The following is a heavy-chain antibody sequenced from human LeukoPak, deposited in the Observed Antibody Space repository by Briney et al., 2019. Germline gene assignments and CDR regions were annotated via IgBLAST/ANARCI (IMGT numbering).Heavy chain of an antibody. J-gene: IGHJ5*02. V-gene: IGHV3-23*01. Sequence: GDARRLSCGDSGFNFSTYAMSWLRQAPGKGLEWVSSIRGSDGSTYYADSVKGRFAISRDNSKNTLYLQMNSLRAEDTAVYYCARVADSSGWSFWFDPWGQGTLVTVSS. CDR3: ARVADSSGWSFWFDP. CDR1: GFNFSTYA. CDR2: IRGSDGST. D-gene: IGHD6-19*01.